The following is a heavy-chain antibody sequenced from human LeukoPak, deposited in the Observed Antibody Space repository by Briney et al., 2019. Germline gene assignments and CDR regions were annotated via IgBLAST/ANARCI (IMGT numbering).Heavy chain of an antibody. D-gene: IGHD1-14*01. CDR1: GYTFTSYG. CDR2: ISAYNGNT. CDR3: ARGLGRKSTGGY. Sequence: ASVKVSCKASGYTFTSYGISWVRQAPGQGLEWMGWISAYNGNTNYAQKLQGRVTMTRNTSISTAYMELSSLRSEDTAVYYCARGLGRKSTGGYWGQGTLVTVSS. V-gene: IGHV1-18*01. J-gene: IGHJ4*02.